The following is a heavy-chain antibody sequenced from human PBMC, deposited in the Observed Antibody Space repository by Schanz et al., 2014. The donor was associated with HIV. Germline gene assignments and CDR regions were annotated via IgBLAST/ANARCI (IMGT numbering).Heavy chain of an antibody. CDR3: AKEGSSFSSTYYDS. CDR2: VAHNGNVK. CDR1: GFTFSTYS. D-gene: IGHD3-10*01. J-gene: IGHJ4*02. V-gene: IGHV3-30*09. Sequence: QVLLVESGGGVVQPGRSLRLSCAASGFTFSTYSMHWVRRAPGTGLQWVAVVAHNGNVKYYADSVKGRFAISRDNSKNTLLLQMNSLGAEDTAVYYCAKEGSSFSSTYYDSWGQGTLVTVSS.